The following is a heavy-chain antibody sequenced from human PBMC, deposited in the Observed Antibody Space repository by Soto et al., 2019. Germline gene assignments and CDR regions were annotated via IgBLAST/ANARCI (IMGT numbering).Heavy chain of an antibody. Sequence: SETLSLTCTVSGGSISSGDYYWSWIRQPPGKGLEWIGYIYYSGTTYYNPSLKSRVTISVDTSKNQFSLKVSSVTPEDTAVYYCAREPSVAASYYYYYYGMDVWGQGATVTVSS. D-gene: IGHD6-13*01. V-gene: IGHV4-30-4*01. CDR2: IYYSGTT. J-gene: IGHJ6*02. CDR3: AREPSVAASYYYYYYGMDV. CDR1: GGSISSGDYY.